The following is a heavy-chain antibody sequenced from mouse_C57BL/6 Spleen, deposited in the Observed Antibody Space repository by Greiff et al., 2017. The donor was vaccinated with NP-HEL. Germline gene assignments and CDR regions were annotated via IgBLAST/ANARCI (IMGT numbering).Heavy chain of an antibody. CDR3: ARQGDVSAY. CDR1: GYTFTSYW. J-gene: IGHJ3*01. CDR2: IDPSDSET. Sequence: QVQLQQSGAELVRPGSSVKLSCKASGYTFTSYWMHWVKQRPIQGLEWIGNIDPSDSETHYDQKFKDKATLTVDKSSSTAYMQLSSLTSEDSAVYYCARQGDVSAYWGQGTLVTVSA. D-gene: IGHD3-3*01. V-gene: IGHV1-52*01.